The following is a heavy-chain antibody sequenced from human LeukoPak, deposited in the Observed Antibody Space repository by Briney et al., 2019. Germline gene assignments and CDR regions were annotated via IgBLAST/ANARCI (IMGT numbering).Heavy chain of an antibody. D-gene: IGHD6-13*01. CDR1: GYTFTIYG. CDR3: ARDIDSSSWNYYYYYGMDV. CDR2: ISAYNGNT. Sequence: EAPVNVSCTASGYTFTIYGISWVRQAPGQGLEWMGWISAYNGNTNYAQKLQGRVTMTTDTSTSTAYMELRSLRSDDTAVYYCARDIDSSSWNYYYYYGMDVWGQGTTVTVSS. V-gene: IGHV1-18*01. J-gene: IGHJ6*02.